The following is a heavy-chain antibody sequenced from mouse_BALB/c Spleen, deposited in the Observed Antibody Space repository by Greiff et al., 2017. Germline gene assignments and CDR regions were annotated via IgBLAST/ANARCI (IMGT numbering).Heavy chain of an antibody. CDR2: IDPANGNT. CDR1: GFNIKDTY. D-gene: IGHD1-1*01. J-gene: IGHJ1*01. Sequence: EVQGVESGAELVKPGASVKLSCTASGFNIKDTYMHWVKQRPEQGLEWIGRIDPANGNTKYDPKFQGKATITADTSSNTAYLQLSSLTSEDTAVYYCASRLLRFYWYFDVWGAGTTVTVSS. V-gene: IGHV14-3*02. CDR3: ASRLLRFYWYFDV.